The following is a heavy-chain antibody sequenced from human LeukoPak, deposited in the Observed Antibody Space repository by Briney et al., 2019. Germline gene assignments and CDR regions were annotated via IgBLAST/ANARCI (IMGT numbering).Heavy chain of an antibody. Sequence: SVKVSCKASGDTFSNSAFSWVRQAPGQGLEWMGGIIPIFGTPNYAQKLQGRVTMTTDTSTSTAYMELRSLRSDDTAVYYCARDDKWELNAFDIWGQGTMVTVSS. V-gene: IGHV1-69*05. D-gene: IGHD1-26*01. CDR3: ARDDKWELNAFDI. CDR1: GDTFSNSA. J-gene: IGHJ3*02. CDR2: IIPIFGTP.